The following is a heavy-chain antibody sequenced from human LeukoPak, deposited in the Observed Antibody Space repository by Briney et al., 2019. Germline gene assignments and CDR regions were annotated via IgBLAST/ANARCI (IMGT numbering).Heavy chain of an antibody. CDR3: ARGSFGIQLGYYMDV. V-gene: IGHV1-8*03. Sequence: ASVKVSXKASGYTFTSYDINWVRQATGQGLEWMGWMNPNSGNTGYAQKFQGRVTITRNTSISTAYMELSSLRSEDTAVYYCARGSFGIQLGYYMDVWGKGTTVTVSS. D-gene: IGHD5-18*01. CDR1: GYTFTSYD. CDR2: MNPNSGNT. J-gene: IGHJ6*03.